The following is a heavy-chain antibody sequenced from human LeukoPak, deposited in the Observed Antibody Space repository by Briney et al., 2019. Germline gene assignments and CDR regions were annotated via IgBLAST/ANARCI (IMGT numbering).Heavy chain of an antibody. Sequence: SETLSLTCTVSGGSISSSSYYWGWIRQPPGKGLEWIGSIYYSGSTYYNPSLKSRVTISVDTSKNQFSLKLSSVTAADTAVYYCARHNHFSLYVDYWGQGTLVTVSS. CDR2: IYYSGST. D-gene: IGHD1-14*01. CDR3: ARHNHFSLYVDY. CDR1: GGSISSSSYY. J-gene: IGHJ4*02. V-gene: IGHV4-39*01.